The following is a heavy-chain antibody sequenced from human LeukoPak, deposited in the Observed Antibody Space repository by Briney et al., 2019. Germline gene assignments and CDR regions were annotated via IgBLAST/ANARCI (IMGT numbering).Heavy chain of an antibody. V-gene: IGHV3-30*09. CDR3: ARNYLGLT. CDR2: VSSDGSNK. Sequence: PGRSLRLSCAASRFTFSSNDMHWVRQTPGAGLEWVAAVSSDGSNKYYADSVKGRFAISRDNSKNTLYLQMNSLRAEDTAVFYCARNYLGLTWGQGTLVTVSS. D-gene: IGHD5-24*01. J-gene: IGHJ5*02. CDR1: RFTFSSND.